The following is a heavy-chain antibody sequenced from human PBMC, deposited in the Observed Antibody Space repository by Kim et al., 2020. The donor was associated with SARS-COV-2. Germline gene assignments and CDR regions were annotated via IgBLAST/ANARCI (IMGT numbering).Heavy chain of an antibody. CDR1: GYTFSSYY. Sequence: ASVKVSCEASGYTFSSYYINWVRQAPGQGLEWMGIINPSGGSTSYAQKFQGRVTMTRDSSTRSVYMELRSLRSDDTAVYYCARDDKAARGGEYWGQGHLV. CDR3: ARDDKAARGGEY. V-gene: IGHV1-46*01. J-gene: IGHJ4*02. CDR2: INPSGGST. D-gene: IGHD5-12*01.